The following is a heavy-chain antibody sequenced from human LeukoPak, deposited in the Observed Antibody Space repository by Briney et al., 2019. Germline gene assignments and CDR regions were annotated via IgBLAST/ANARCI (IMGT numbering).Heavy chain of an antibody. D-gene: IGHD3-16*02. CDR3: ARHIGGGIEDMDV. J-gene: IGHJ6*03. V-gene: IGHV4-4*09. Sequence: PSETLSLTCTVSGGSISSYYWSWIRQPPGKGLEWIGHIYSSESAHYNPSLKSRVTISRDTSKNQFSLKVNSVTAADTAVYYCARHIGGGIEDMDVWGKGTKVIVSS. CDR1: GGSISSYY. CDR2: IYSSESA.